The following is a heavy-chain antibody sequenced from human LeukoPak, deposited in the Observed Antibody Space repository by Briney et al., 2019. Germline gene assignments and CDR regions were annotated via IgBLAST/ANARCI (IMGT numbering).Heavy chain of an antibody. J-gene: IGHJ4*02. Sequence: GGSLRLSCAASGFTFSSYSMNWVRQAPGKGLEWVSYISSSGSTIYYADSLRGRFTISRDNSKNSLYLQMNSLRAEDTAVYYCASGAQSDYWGQGTLVTVSS. D-gene: IGHD1-26*01. CDR1: GFTFSSYS. V-gene: IGHV3-48*04. CDR3: ASGAQSDY. CDR2: ISSSGSTI.